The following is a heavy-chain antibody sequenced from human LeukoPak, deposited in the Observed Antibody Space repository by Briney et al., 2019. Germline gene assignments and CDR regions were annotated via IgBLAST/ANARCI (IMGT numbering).Heavy chain of an antibody. Sequence: GGSLRLSCAASGFTFSGSDMHWVRQASGKGLEWIGHIRNKANSYATAYAASVKGRFTISRDESKNTAYLQMNSLKTEDTAVYYCARDLGQYYDTSDNWFDPWGQGTLVTVSS. CDR3: ARDLGQYYDTSDNWFDP. CDR1: GFTFSGSD. D-gene: IGHD3-22*01. J-gene: IGHJ5*02. V-gene: IGHV3-73*01. CDR2: IRNKANSYAT.